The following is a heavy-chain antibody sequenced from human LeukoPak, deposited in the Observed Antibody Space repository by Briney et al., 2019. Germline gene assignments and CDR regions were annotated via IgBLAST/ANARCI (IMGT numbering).Heavy chain of an antibody. V-gene: IGHV1-46*01. CDR1: GYTFTSYY. Sequence: ASVKVSCKASGYTFTSYYMHWVRQAPGQGLEWMGIINPSGGSTSYAQKFQGRVTMTRDTSASTVYMELSSLRSEDTAVYYCASRSPSYSSGWYGAFDIWGQGTMVTVSS. CDR3: ASRSPSYSSGWYGAFDI. CDR2: INPSGGST. D-gene: IGHD6-19*01. J-gene: IGHJ3*02.